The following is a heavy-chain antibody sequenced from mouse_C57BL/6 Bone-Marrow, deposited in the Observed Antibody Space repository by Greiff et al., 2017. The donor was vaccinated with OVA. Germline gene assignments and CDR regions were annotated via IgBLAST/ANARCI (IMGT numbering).Heavy chain of an antibody. D-gene: IGHD3-2*02. J-gene: IGHJ2*01. V-gene: IGHV5-17*01. CDR3: AKTSSGLYYFDY. CDR2: ISSGSSTI. Sequence: EVKLVESGGGLVKPGGSLKLSCAASGFTFSDYGMHWVRQAPEKGLEWVAYISSGSSTIYSADTVKGRFTISRDNAKNTLFLQMTSLRSEDTAMYYCAKTSSGLYYFDYWGQGTTLTVSS. CDR1: GFTFSDYG.